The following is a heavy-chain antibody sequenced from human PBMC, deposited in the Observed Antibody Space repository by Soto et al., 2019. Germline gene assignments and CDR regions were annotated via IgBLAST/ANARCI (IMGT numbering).Heavy chain of an antibody. CDR1: GFKFSNYA. D-gene: IGHD3-16*01. V-gene: IGHV3-23*01. Sequence: GGSLRLSCAASGFKFSNYAMSWVRQAPGKGLEWVSLISATGGGTYYADSVKGRFTISRDNSHNTLYLQVHSLTAEDTAVYYCAKDRRAGGNTAFYFDFWGQGAQVTVSS. CDR3: AKDRRAGGNTAFYFDF. J-gene: IGHJ4*02. CDR2: ISATGGGT.